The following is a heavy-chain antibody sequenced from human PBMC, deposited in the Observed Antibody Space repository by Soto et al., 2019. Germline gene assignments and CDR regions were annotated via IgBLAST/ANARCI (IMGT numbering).Heavy chain of an antibody. J-gene: IGHJ4*02. D-gene: IGHD2-15*01. CDR2: IYYSGST. CDR1: GGSISSYY. V-gene: IGHV4-59*08. CDR3: ARHHCSGGSCYSRLYYFDY. Sequence: PSETLSLTCTVSGGSISSYYWSWIRQPPGKGLEWIGYIYYSGSTNYNPSLKSRVTISVDTSKNQFSLKLSSVTAADTAVYYCARHHCSGGSCYSRLYYFDYWGQGTLVTVSS.